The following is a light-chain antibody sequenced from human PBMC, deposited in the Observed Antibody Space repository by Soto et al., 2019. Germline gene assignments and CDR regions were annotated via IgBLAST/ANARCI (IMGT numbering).Light chain of an antibody. Sequence: DIQMTQSPSTLSASVGDRVTITCRASQSISSWLAWYQQKPGKAPKLLIYDASVLESGVPSRLSGSGSGPEFTLIISSLQLDAFATYYCQQYNSYRSFGQGTKVEIK. CDR1: QSISSW. CDR2: DAS. V-gene: IGKV1-5*01. CDR3: QQYNSYRS. J-gene: IGKJ1*01.